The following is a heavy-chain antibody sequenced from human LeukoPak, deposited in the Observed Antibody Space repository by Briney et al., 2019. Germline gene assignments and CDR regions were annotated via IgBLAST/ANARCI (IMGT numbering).Heavy chain of an antibody. CDR2: IYPGDSDT. V-gene: IGHV5-51*01. D-gene: IGHD6-25*01. J-gene: IGHJ6*02. CDR1: GYSFTSYW. CDR3: ARHSSSGWPTDPYYYYYYGMDV. Sequence: GESLKISCKGSGYSFTSYWIGWVRQMPGKGLEWMGIIYPGDSDTRYSPSFQGQVTISADKSISTAYLQWSSLKASDTAMYYCARHSSSGWPTDPYYYYYYGMDVWGQGTTVTVSS.